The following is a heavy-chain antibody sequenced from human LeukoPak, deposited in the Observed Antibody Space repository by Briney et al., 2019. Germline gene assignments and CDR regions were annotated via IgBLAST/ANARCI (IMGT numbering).Heavy chain of an antibody. D-gene: IGHD1-7*01. CDR3: AKDGNYEGYYYYYMDV. CDR1: GFTFSSYG. Sequence: GGPLRLSCAASGFTFSSYGMHWVRQAPGKGLEWVAVIWYDGSNKYYADSVKGRFTISRDNSKNTLYLQMNSLRAEDTAVYYCAKDGNYEGYYYYYMDVWGKGTTVTVSS. V-gene: IGHV3-33*06. J-gene: IGHJ6*03. CDR2: IWYDGSNK.